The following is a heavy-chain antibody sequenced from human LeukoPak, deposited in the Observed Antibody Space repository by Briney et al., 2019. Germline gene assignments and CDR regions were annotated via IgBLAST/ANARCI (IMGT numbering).Heavy chain of an antibody. Sequence: SETLSLTCTVSGGSISSGDNYWSWIRQHPGKGLEWIGYIYYSGSAYYNPCLKSRVIISVDTSKNQFSLKLNSVTAADTALYYCARYVGASEFFDYWGQGTLATVSS. CDR2: IYYSGSA. D-gene: IGHD1-26*01. CDR3: ARYVGASEFFDY. CDR1: GGSISSGDNY. V-gene: IGHV4-31*03. J-gene: IGHJ4*02.